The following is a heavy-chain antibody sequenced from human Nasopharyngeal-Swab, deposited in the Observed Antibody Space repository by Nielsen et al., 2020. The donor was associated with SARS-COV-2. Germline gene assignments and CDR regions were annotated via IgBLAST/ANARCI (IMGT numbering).Heavy chain of an antibody. CDR1: GFTFSVYG. Sequence: GGSLRLSCAGSGFTFSVYGMNWVRQAPGKGLEWVASITTRGSYTYYADSVQGRFTISRDNAKNAVYLQMNSLRPEDTAVYYCARDLVTGQRCDYWGQGTLVTVSS. CDR3: ARDLVTGQRCDY. J-gene: IGHJ4*02. D-gene: IGHD2-21*02. V-gene: IGHV3-21*06. CDR2: ITTRGSYT.